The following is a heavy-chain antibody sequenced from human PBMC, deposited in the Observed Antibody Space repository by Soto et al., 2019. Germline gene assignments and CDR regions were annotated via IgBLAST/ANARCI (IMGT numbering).Heavy chain of an antibody. CDR2: IYPGDSDT. CDR1: GYSFTSYW. J-gene: IGHJ6*02. D-gene: IGHD6-19*01. CDR3: ARSSGWAMNYYGMDV. Sequence: ESLKISCKGSGYSFTSYWIGWVRQMPGKGLEWMGIIYPGDSDTRYSPSFQGQVTISADKSISTAYLQWSSLKASDTAMYYCARSSGWAMNYYGMDVWGQGTTVTVSS. V-gene: IGHV5-51*01.